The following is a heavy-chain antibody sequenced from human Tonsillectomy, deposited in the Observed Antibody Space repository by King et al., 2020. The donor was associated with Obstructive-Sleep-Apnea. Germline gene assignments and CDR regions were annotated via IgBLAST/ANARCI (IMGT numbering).Heavy chain of an antibody. Sequence: EQLVESGGGLVQPGGSLRLSCAASGFTFSSYWMHWVRQAPGKGLVWVSRINSDGSSTSYADSVKGRFTISRDNAKNTLYLQMNSLRAEDTAVYYCAREDYGDYINDYWGQGTLVTVSS. V-gene: IGHV3-74*01. D-gene: IGHD4-17*01. J-gene: IGHJ4*02. CDR3: AREDYGDYINDY. CDR2: INSDGSST. CDR1: GFTFSSYW.